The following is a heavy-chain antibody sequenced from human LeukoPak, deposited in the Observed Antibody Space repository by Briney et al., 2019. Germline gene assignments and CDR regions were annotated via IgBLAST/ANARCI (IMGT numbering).Heavy chain of an antibody. CDR2: ISSSGSTI. CDR3: ARELVTAIFYFDY. J-gene: IGHJ4*02. D-gene: IGHD2-21*02. CDR1: GFTFSSYE. Sequence: GGSLRLSCAASGFTFSSYEMNWVRQAPGKGLEWVSYISSSGSTIYYADSVKGRFTISRDNAKNSLYLQMNSLRAEDTTVYYCARELVTAIFYFDYWGQGTLVTVSS. V-gene: IGHV3-48*03.